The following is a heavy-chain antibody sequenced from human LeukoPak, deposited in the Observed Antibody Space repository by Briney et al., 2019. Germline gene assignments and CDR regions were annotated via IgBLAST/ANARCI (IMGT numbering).Heavy chain of an antibody. J-gene: IGHJ5*02. CDR1: GGSFSGYY. D-gene: IGHD4-11*01. Sequence: PSETLSLTCAVYGGSFSGYYWSWLRQPPGKGLEWIGEINHSGSTNYNPSLKSRVTISVDTSKNQFSLKLSSATTADTAVYYCARVLVYSNYVRVSGWFDPWGQGTLVTVSS. V-gene: IGHV4-34*01. CDR3: ARVLVYSNYVRVSGWFDP. CDR2: INHSGST.